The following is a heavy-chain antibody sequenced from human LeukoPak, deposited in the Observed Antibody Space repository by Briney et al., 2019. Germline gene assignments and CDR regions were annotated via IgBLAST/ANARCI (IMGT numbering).Heavy chain of an antibody. D-gene: IGHD2-2*01. CDR3: ARVQAVGVPVAVDAYYDYGMDI. CDR1: GGTFSKSS. Sequence: SVKVSCKGSGGTFSKSSISWVRQAPGQGLEWIGRTIPLVGVTHYAQKLQGRVTITADRSTGTAFMELNSLRSEDTAVYYCARVQAVGVPVAVDAYYDYGMDIWGQGTTVTVSS. J-gene: IGHJ6*02. V-gene: IGHV1-69*04. CDR2: TIPLVGVT.